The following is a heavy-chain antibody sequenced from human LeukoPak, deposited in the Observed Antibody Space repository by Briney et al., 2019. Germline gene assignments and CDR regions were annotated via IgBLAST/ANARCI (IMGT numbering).Heavy chain of an antibody. CDR2: KRHDDSDK. J-gene: IGHJ5*02. Sequence: PGGSLRLSCAASGFTFNDYGMHWGRQAPGRGVGRVAVKRHDDSDKQYRASVKGRFTISRDNSRNTLYLQMNSLRPEDTAVYFCAKDRHSGCSNWLHPWGQGTLVTVSS. CDR1: GFTFNDYG. V-gene: IGHV3-30*02. CDR3: AKDRHSGCSNWLHP. D-gene: IGHD6-19*01.